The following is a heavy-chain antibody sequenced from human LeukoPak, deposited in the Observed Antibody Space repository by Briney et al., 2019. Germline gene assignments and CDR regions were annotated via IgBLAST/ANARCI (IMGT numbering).Heavy chain of an antibody. CDR1: GFSFITYG. CDR3: ASYHDYGSS. Sequence: GGSLRLSCAASGFSFITYGMNWVRQAPGKGLEWVAVISYDGSNKYYADSVKGRFTISRDNSKNTLYLQMNSLRAEDTAVYYCASYHDYGSSWGQGTLVTVSS. CDR2: ISYDGSNK. J-gene: IGHJ4*02. D-gene: IGHD4-17*01. V-gene: IGHV3-30*03.